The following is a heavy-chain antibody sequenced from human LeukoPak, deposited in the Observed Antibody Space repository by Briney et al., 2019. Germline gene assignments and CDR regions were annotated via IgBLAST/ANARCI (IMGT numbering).Heavy chain of an antibody. J-gene: IGHJ6*03. V-gene: IGHV1-2*02. CDR1: GYTFTGYY. CDR3: ARDYDILTGYSYYYYYYYMDV. Sequence: GASVKVSCKASGYTFTGYYMHWVRQAPGQGREWMGWINPNSGGTNYAQKFQGRVTMTRDTSISTAYMELSRLRSDDTAVYYCARDYDILTGYSYYYYYYYMDVWGKGTTVTVSS. D-gene: IGHD3-9*01. CDR2: INPNSGGT.